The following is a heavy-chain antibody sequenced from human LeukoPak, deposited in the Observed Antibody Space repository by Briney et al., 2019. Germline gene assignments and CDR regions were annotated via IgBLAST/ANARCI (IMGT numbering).Heavy chain of an antibody. D-gene: IGHD2-2*01. CDR1: GYTFTSYG. V-gene: IGHV1-18*01. J-gene: IGHJ5*02. CDR2: ISAYNGNT. CDR3: ARDREREYQLPRGSFDP. Sequence: ASVKVSCKASGYTFTSYGISWVRQAPGQGLEWMGWISAYNGNTNYAQKLQGRVTMTTDTSTSTAYMELRSLRSDDTAVYYCARDREREYQLPRGSFDPWGQGTLVTVSS.